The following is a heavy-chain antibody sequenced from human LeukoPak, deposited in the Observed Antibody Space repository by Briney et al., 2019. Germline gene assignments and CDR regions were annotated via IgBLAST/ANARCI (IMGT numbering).Heavy chain of an antibody. V-gene: IGHV4-59*05. J-gene: IGHJ4*02. CDR1: GGSISSYY. D-gene: IGHD6-6*01. CDR3: ARLDVEYSSSTGGGY. CDR2: IYYSGST. Sequence: SSETLSLTCTVSGGSISSYYWSWIRQPPGKGLEWIGSIYYSGSTYYNPSLKSRVTISVDTSKNQFSLKLSSVTAADTAVYYCARLDVEYSSSTGGGYWGQGTLVTVSS.